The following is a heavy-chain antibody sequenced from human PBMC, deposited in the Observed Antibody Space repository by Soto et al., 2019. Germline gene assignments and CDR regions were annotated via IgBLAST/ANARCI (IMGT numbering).Heavy chain of an antibody. CDR3: TRGLFSGSSYSGSWYYFDS. D-gene: IGHD1-26*01. J-gene: IGHJ4*02. Sequence: SETLSLTCSVSGGSLSTYYWGWIRQPPGKGLEWIGYIYYTGTTNYHPSLKSRVTISVDTSKNQFSLKLSSVTAADTAVYYCTRGLFSGSSYSGSWYYFDSWGQGTMVTVSS. CDR1: GGSLSTYY. V-gene: IGHV4-59*12. CDR2: IYYTGTT.